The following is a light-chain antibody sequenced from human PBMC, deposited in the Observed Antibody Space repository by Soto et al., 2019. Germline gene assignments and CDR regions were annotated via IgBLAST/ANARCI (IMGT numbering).Light chain of an antibody. CDR3: SSYTSSDSLV. Sequence: QSVLTQPASVSGSPGQSITLSCTGTSSDVGGYDYVSWYQQHPGKAPKLMIYDVTNRPSGVSTRFSASKSGNTASLTISGLHVEDEADYYCSSYTSSDSLVFGGGTQLTVL. CDR2: DVT. CDR1: SSDVGGYDY. J-gene: IGLJ2*01. V-gene: IGLV2-14*03.